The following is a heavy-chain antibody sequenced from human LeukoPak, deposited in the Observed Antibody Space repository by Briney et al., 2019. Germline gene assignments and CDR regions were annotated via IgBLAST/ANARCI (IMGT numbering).Heavy chain of an antibody. D-gene: IGHD2-21*02. CDR3: ARAGYGGDCYFCDY. CDR1: GGSISSYY. J-gene: IGHJ4*02. CDR2: IYYSGST. V-gene: IGHV4-59*01. Sequence: PSETLSLTCTVSGGSISSYYWSWIRQPPGKGLEWIGYIYYSGSTNYNPSLKSRVTISVDTSKNQFSLKLSSVTAADTAVYYCARAGYGGDCYFCDYWGQGTLVTVSS.